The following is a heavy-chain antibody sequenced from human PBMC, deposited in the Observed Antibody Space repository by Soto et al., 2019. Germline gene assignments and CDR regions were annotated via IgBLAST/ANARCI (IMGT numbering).Heavy chain of an antibody. CDR3: ARGEIAAAGTYYYYYGMDV. V-gene: IGHV1-69*01. CDR2: IIPIFGTA. D-gene: IGHD6-13*01. Sequence: QVQRVQSGAEVKKPGSSVKVSCKASGGTFSSYAISWVRQAPGQGLEWMGGIIPIFGTANYAQKFQGRVTITADESTSTAYMELSSLRSEDTAVYYCARGEIAAAGTYYYYYGMDVWGQGTTVTVSS. J-gene: IGHJ6*02. CDR1: GGTFSSYA.